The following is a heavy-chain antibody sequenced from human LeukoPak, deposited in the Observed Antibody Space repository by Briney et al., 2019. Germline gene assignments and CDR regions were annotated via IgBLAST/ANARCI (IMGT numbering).Heavy chain of an antibody. J-gene: IGHJ3*02. D-gene: IGHD3-10*01. CDR3: ARDMVQGVYDAFDI. V-gene: IGHV1-2*02. CDR1: GYTFTGYN. Sequence: ASVRVSCKASGYTFTGYNMHWVRQARGQGLEWMGWINANSGGTNYAQKFQGRVTVTRDTSISTAYMELSRLRSDDTAVYYCARDMVQGVYDAFDIWGQGTMVTVSS. CDR2: INANSGGT.